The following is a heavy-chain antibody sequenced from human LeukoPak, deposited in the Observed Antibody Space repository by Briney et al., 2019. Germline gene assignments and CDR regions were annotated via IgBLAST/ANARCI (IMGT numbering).Heavy chain of an antibody. CDR2: ISRTSEAT. J-gene: IGHJ5*02. CDR1: GLSFNTYS. Sequence: GGSLRLSCAASGLSFNTYSMTWVRQAPGKGLEWVSIISRTSEATFYADSVKGRFIISRDNSKNSLYLQMNGLRVEDTAAYYCARGATDTTRWFGPWGQGTLVTVS. CDR3: ARGATDTTRWFGP. D-gene: IGHD1-7*01. V-gene: IGHV3-21*01.